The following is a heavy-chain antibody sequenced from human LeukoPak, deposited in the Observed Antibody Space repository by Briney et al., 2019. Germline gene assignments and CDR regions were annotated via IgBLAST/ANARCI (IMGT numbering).Heavy chain of an antibody. D-gene: IGHD6-13*01. J-gene: IGHJ4*02. CDR3: ASAPPGIAAYFDY. V-gene: IGHV3-74*03. CDR2: INSDGIST. Sequence: GGSLRLSCAVSGFTFSSYWMHWVRQAPGKGLVWVSRINSDGISTKYADSVKGRFTISRDNAKNTLFLQMNSLRAEDTAVYYCASAPPGIAAYFDYWGQGTLVTVSS. CDR1: GFTFSSYW.